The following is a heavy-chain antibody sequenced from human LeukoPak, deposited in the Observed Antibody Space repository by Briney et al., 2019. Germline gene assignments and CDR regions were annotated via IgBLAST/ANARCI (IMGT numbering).Heavy chain of an antibody. Sequence: GGSLRLSCAASGFTFSSYWMSWVRQAPGKGLEWVANIKQDGSEKYYVDSVKGRFTISRDNAKNSLYLQMNSLRAEDTAVYYCARHSSFYDILTGSPPDYWGQGTLVTVSS. J-gene: IGHJ4*02. D-gene: IGHD3-9*01. V-gene: IGHV3-7*03. CDR1: GFTFSSYW. CDR3: ARHSSFYDILTGSPPDY. CDR2: IKQDGSEK.